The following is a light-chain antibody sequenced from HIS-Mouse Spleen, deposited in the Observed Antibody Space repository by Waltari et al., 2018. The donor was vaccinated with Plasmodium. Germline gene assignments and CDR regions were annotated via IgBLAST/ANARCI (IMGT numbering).Light chain of an antibody. CDR3: SSYTSSSTHVV. CDR2: HVS. V-gene: IGLV2-14*03. J-gene: IGLJ2*01. CDR1: SSDVGGYNY. Sequence: QSALTQPASVSGSPGQSIPISCTGTSSDVGGYNYVSWYQQHPGTAPKLMIYHVSNRPSVGTNRCSGSKSGNTASLTISGLQAEDEADYYCSSYTSSSTHVVFGGGTKLTVL.